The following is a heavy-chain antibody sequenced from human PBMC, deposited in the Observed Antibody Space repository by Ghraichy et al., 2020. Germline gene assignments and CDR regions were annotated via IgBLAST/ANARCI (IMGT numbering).Heavy chain of an antibody. D-gene: IGHD3-10*01. V-gene: IGHV4-34*01. J-gene: IGHJ6*02. CDR2: INHSGST. CDR3: ARGRWDGSGSYYFRYYYGMDV. CDR1: GGSFSGYY. Sequence: SETLSLTCAVYGGSFSGYYWSWIRQPPGKGLEWIGEINHSGSTNYNPSLKSRVTISVDTSKNQFSLKLSSVTAAEPAVYYCARGRWDGSGSYYFRYYYGMDVWGQGTTVTVSS.